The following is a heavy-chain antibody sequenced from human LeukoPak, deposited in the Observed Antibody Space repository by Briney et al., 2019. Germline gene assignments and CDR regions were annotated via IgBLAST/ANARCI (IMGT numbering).Heavy chain of an antibody. D-gene: IGHD6-19*01. CDR3: ARYSSGWYFDY. J-gene: IGHJ4*02. CDR2: IYYNGNT. Sequence: SKTLSLTCTVSGGSVSSGSYYWSWIRQPPGKGLECIGYIYYNGNTNYNPSLKSRVTISLDTSKNQFSLKLSSVTAADTAVYYCARYSSGWYFDYWGQGTLVTVSS. V-gene: IGHV4-61*01. CDR1: GGSVSSGSYY.